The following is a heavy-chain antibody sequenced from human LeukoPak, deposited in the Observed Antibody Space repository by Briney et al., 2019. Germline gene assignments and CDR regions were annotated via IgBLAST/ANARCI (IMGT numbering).Heavy chain of an antibody. V-gene: IGHV4-61*01. J-gene: IGHJ6*03. CDR1: GGSISSGSYY. D-gene: IGHD1-7*01. CDR2: IYYSGST. Sequence: PSKTLSLTCTVSGGSISSGSYYWSWIRQPPGKGLEWIGYIYYSGSTNYNPSLKSRVTISVDTSKNQFSLKLSSVTAADTAVYYCARGYNWNYLSAFYYYYYMDVWGKGTTVTVSS. CDR3: ARGYNWNYLSAFYYYYYMDV.